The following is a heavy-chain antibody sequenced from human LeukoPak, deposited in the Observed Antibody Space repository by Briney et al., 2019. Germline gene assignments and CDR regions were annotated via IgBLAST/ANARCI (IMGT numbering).Heavy chain of an antibody. CDR1: GFTFSNYW. CDR3: ARIMTTVTTVEY. V-gene: IGHV3-7*01. CDR2: ISQDGSGK. D-gene: IGHD4-17*01. Sequence: GGSLRLSCGASGFTFSNYWMSWVRQAPGKGLEWVINISQDGSGKNYADSVEGRFTISRDNAKNSLYLQMNSLRAEDTAVYYCARIMTTVTTVEYWGQGTLVTVSS. J-gene: IGHJ4*02.